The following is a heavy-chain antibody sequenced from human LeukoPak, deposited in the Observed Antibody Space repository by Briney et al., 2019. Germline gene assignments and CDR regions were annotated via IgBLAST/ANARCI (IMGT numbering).Heavy chain of an antibody. Sequence: GGSLRLSCTASGFTFDDYAMHWVRQAPGKGLEWGSGTNWNGVKTNYADSLKGRFTISTENAKNYLYLQMNALTIDATAFYYCAKDLGNSGHDAFDVWGPGTMVTVSS. CDR1: GFTFDDYA. D-gene: IGHD5-12*01. J-gene: IGHJ3*01. CDR3: AKDLGNSGHDAFDV. V-gene: IGHV3-9*01. CDR2: TNWNGVKT.